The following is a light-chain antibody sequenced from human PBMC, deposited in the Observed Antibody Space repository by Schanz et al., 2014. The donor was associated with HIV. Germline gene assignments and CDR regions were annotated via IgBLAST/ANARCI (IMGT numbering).Light chain of an antibody. V-gene: IGLV2-8*01. CDR1: DRDIDTNNF. Sequence: QSALTQPPSASGSPGQSVTISCTGTDRDIDTNNFVSWYQQHPGKAPKLIIHDVSTRPSAVPDRFSGSKSGNTASLTVSGLQAEDEADYYCSSYAGSNNLVFGGGTKLTV. J-gene: IGLJ2*01. CDR2: DVS. CDR3: SSYAGSNNLV.